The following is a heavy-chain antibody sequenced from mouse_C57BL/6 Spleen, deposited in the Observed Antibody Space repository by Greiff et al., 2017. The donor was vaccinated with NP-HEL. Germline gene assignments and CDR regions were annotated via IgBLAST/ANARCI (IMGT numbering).Heavy chain of an antibody. D-gene: IGHD2-2*01. Sequence: QVQLQQPGAELVRPGSSVKLSCKASGYTFTSYWMHWVKQRPIQGLEWIGNIDPSDSETHYNQKFKDKATLTVDKSSSTAYMQLSSLTSEDSAVYYCARAQDMVTTSWFAYWGQGTLVTVSA. CDR3: ARAQDMVTTSWFAY. CDR1: GYTFTSYW. V-gene: IGHV1-52*01. J-gene: IGHJ3*01. CDR2: IDPSDSET.